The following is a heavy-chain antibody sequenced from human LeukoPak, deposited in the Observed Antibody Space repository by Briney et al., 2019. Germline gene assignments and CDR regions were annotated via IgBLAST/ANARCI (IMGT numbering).Heavy chain of an antibody. D-gene: IGHD3-10*01. CDR3: ARGYGSGSYYPYYYYGMDV. Sequence: PSETLSLTCTVSGGSVSSGTYYWSWIRQPPGKGLEWIGYIYYSGSTNYNPSLKSRVTISVDTSKNQFSLKLSSVTAADTAVYYCARGYGSGSYYPYYYYGMDVWGQGTTVTVSS. CDR1: GGSVSSGTYY. J-gene: IGHJ6*02. CDR2: IYYSGST. V-gene: IGHV4-61*01.